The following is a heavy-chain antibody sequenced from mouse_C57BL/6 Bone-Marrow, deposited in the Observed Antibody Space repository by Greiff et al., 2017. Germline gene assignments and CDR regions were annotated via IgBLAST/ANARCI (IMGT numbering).Heavy chain of an antibody. CDR2: ISDGGSYT. CDR3: ARDPGYSNYYYAMDY. D-gene: IGHD2-5*01. V-gene: IGHV5-4*01. CDR1: GFTFSSYA. J-gene: IGHJ4*01. Sequence: EVKLVESGGGLVKPGGSLKLSCAASGFTFSSYAMSWVRQTPEKRLEWVATISDGGSYTYYPDNVKGRFTISRDNAKNNLYLQMSHLKSEDTAMYYCARDPGYSNYYYAMDYWGQGTSVTVSS.